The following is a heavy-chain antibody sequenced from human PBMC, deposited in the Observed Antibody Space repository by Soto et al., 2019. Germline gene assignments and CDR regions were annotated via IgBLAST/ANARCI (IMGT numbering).Heavy chain of an antibody. D-gene: IGHD3-16*01. CDR1: GYRFTTYG. V-gene: IGHV1-18*01. Sequence: ASVKVSCKVSGYRFTTYGINWVRQAPGQGLEWVGWFNPDNQNTNYAQKFQDRVSLTTDSSTNTAYMELRDLRSDDTAVYYCARVRFGDPFDFWSQGRLVIVSP. CDR3: ARVRFGDPFDF. J-gene: IGHJ4*02. CDR2: FNPDNQNT.